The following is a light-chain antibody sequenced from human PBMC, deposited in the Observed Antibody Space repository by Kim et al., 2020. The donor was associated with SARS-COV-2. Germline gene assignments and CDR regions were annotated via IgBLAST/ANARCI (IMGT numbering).Light chain of an antibody. Sequence: QLVLTQSPSASASLGASVKLTCTLSSGHSNYAIAWHQQLPEKGPRYLMKLNSDGSHTEGDGVPDRFSGSSSGTERHLTISNLQPEDEADYYCQTWGPGIRVFGGGTQLTVL. CDR2: LNSDGSH. J-gene: IGLJ3*02. V-gene: IGLV4-69*02. CDR1: SGHSNYA. CDR3: QTWGPGIRV.